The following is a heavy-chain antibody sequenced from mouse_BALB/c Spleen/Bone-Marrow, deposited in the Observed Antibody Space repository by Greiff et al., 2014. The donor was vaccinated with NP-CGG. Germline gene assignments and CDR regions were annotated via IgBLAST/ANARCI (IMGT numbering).Heavy chain of an antibody. CDR2: RWGGGIT. D-gene: IGHD1-1*01. Sequence: QVQLQQPGPGLVAPSQSLSITCTVSGFSLTDYGVSWIRQPPGKGLEWLGVRWGGGITYDNSTRKSRLSISKDNSKSQVFLKMNSRQTDDTAMYYCAKHDTTVVLDYWGQGTTLTGSS. CDR1: GFSLTDYG. V-gene: IGHV2-6-5*01. CDR3: AKHDTTVVLDY. J-gene: IGHJ2*01.